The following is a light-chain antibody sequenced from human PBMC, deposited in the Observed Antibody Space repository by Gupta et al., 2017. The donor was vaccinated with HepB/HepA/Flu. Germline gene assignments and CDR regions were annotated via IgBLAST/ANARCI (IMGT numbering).Light chain of an antibody. Sequence: QSALTQPASVSGAPGQAITTSCTGSGIDVGAYNLVSWYQQHPGKAPKLMIYEVTKRPSWVSNRFSGSKSGNTASPTISGLQAEDDADYYCCSAAGRSAVVLFGGGTKLTVL. V-gene: IGLV2-23*02. CDR3: CSAAGRSAVVL. CDR1: GIDVGAYNL. J-gene: IGLJ2*01. CDR2: EVT.